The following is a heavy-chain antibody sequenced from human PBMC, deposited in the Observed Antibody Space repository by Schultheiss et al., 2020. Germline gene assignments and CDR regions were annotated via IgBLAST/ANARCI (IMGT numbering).Heavy chain of an antibody. Sequence: GGSLRLSCGASGFTFNIYAMSWVRQAPGKGLEWVSAISGSGGSTYYADSVKGRFTISRDNSKNTLYLQMGSLRAEDMAVYYCARLVGGKNGAFDIWGQGTMVTVSS. CDR3: ARLVGGKNGAFDI. D-gene: IGHD1-26*01. J-gene: IGHJ3*02. CDR2: ISGSGGST. V-gene: IGHV3-23*01. CDR1: GFTFNIYA.